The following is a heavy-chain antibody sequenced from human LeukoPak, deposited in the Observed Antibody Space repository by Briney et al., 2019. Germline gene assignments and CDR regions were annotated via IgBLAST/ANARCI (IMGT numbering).Heavy chain of an antibody. CDR3: ARSYGGDSSSWDNWFDP. V-gene: IGHV1-18*01. Sequence: ASVKVSCKASGYTFTSYGISWVRQAPGQGLEWMGWISGYNGNTKYAQKVQGRVTMTTDTSTSTAYMELRSLRSDDTAVYYCARSYGGDSSSWDNWFDPWGQGTLVTVSS. CDR1: GYTFTSYG. J-gene: IGHJ5*02. CDR2: ISGYNGNT. D-gene: IGHD6-13*01.